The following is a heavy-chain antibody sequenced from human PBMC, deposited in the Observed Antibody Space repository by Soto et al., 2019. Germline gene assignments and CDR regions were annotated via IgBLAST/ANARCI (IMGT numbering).Heavy chain of an antibody. D-gene: IGHD2-15*01. CDR2: ISPGSRYP. J-gene: IGHJ5*02. Sequence: QVQLVESGGGLVPPGGSLRLSCAGSGFTFGDSYMSWIRQAPGKGLEWLSYISPGSRYPAYADSVKGRFTISRENAKRSRYLQMMSLTAEDTAIYYCVRGGGGGLLDPWGQGTMVTVSS. V-gene: IGHV3-11*06. CDR3: VRGGGGGLLDP. CDR1: GFTFGDSY.